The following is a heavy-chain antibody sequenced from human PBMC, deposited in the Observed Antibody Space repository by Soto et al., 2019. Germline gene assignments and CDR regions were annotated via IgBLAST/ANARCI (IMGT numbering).Heavy chain of an antibody. CDR1: GFTVSSNY. V-gene: IGHV3-53*01. D-gene: IGHD5-12*01. Sequence: GGSLRLSCAASGFTVSSNYMSWVRQAPGKGLEWVSVIYSGGSTYYADSVKGRFTISRDNSKNTLYLQMNSLRAEDTAVYYCARGKDGYNSALDYWGQGTLVTVSS. J-gene: IGHJ4*02. CDR2: IYSGGST. CDR3: ARGKDGYNSALDY.